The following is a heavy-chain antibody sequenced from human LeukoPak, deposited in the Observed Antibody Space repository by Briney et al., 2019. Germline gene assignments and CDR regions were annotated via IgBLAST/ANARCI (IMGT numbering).Heavy chain of an antibody. CDR1: GFNVGNNY. CDR2: IFAGGTT. J-gene: IGHJ4*02. CDR3: ARVGHWPDY. Sequence: GGSLRLSCAASGFNVGNNYMSWVRQAPGKGLEWVSVIFAGGTTYYADSVEGRFTISRDNSRNTLYLHMNSLRGEDTAVYYCARVGHWPDYWGQGTLVTVSS. V-gene: IGHV3-66*01. D-gene: IGHD1-1*01.